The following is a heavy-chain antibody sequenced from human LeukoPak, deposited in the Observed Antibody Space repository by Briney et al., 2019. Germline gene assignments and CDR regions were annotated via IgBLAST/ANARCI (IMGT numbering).Heavy chain of an antibody. CDR2: IKEDGGEE. D-gene: IGHD3/OR15-3a*01. CDR1: GFTFSSYW. CDR3: APMIFGGGFDY. V-gene: IGHV3-7*01. J-gene: IGHJ4*02. Sequence: GGSLRLSCVASGFTFSSYWMSWVRQAPGKGLEWVANIKEDGGEENYVDSVKGRFTISRDNAKKYLYLQMNSLRAEDTALYYCAPMIFGGGFDYWGQGTLVTVSS.